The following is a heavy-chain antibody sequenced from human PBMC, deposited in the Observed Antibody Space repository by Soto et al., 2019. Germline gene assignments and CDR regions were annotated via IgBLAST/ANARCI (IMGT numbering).Heavy chain of an antibody. CDR2: ISYDGSDK. CDR3: VGGKYYFDY. Sequence: QVQLVESGGGVFQPGRSLRLSCAASGFPFTSYGMHWVREGPDKGLEWVAIISYDGSDKYYADSVKGRFTISRDNSKNTLYLQMNSLRPEDTALYYCVGGKYYFDYRGQGTLVIVSS. V-gene: IGHV3-30*03. D-gene: IGHD3-10*01. CDR1: GFPFTSYG. J-gene: IGHJ4*02.